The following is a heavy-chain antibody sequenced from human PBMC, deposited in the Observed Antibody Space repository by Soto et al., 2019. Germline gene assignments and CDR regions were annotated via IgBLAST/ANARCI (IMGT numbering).Heavy chain of an antibody. V-gene: IGHV3-23*01. CDR2: IRASGVTT. CDR3: AKGAIGRLDY. Sequence: DVQLLDSGGGLVQPGRSLRLSCAASGFTFSNYAMSWVRQAPGKGLEWVSTIRASGVTTFYADSARGRFTISRDNSKNTLSLQMNSLTADDTAIYYCAKGAIGRLDYWGQGTRVTVSS. D-gene: IGHD1-26*01. CDR1: GFTFSNYA. J-gene: IGHJ4*02.